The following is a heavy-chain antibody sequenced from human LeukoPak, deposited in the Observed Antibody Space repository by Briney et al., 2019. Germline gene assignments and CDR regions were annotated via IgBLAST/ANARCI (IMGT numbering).Heavy chain of an antibody. CDR1: GYSITIGYY. J-gene: IGHJ6*03. CDR2: IYHSGST. Sequence: SETLSLTCGVSGYSITIGYYWGWIRQPPGKGLEWFGSIYHSGSTYYNPSLKSRLTISVDTSKNQFSLKLSSVNAADTAVYYCARVGRGWDRGVVVPAAMHYYYYYMDVWGKGTTVTVSS. D-gene: IGHD2-2*01. V-gene: IGHV4-38-2*01. CDR3: ARVGRGWDRGVVVPAAMHYYYYYMDV.